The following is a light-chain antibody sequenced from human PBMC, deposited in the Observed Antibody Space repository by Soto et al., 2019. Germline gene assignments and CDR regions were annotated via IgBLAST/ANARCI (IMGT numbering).Light chain of an antibody. CDR1: QSISNY. Sequence: DIQMTQSPSSLSASVGDRVTITCRASQSISNYLNWYQQKEGKAPNVLIYAASNLQSGVPSRFSGSGSGTDFTLTISSLQLEEFATYYCQQSYSIPLTFGGGTKVGIK. CDR2: AAS. V-gene: IGKV1-39*01. J-gene: IGKJ4*01. CDR3: QQSYSIPLT.